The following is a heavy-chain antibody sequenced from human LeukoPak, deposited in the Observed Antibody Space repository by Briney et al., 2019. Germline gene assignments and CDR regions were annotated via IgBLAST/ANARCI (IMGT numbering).Heavy chain of an antibody. J-gene: IGHJ6*02. CDR1: GGSISSSSYY. CDR3: ARDRYSRPLYGMDV. D-gene: IGHD6-13*01. CDR2: IYYSGST. V-gene: IGHV4-39*07. Sequence: PSETLSLTCTVSGGSISSSSYYWGWIRQPPGKGLEWIGSIYYSGSTYYSPSLKSRVTISVDTSKNQFSLKLSSVTAADTAVYYCARDRYSRPLYGMDVWGQGTTVTVSS.